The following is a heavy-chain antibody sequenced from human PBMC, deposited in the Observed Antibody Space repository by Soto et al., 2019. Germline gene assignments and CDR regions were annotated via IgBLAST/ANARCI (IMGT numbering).Heavy chain of an antibody. Sequence: SVKVSCKASGGTFSSYTISWVRQAPGQGLEWMGRIIPILGIANYAQKFQGRVTITADKSTSTAYMELSSLRSEDTAVYYCAIDKGGWQWLVANAFDIWGQGTMVTVSS. J-gene: IGHJ3*02. CDR2: IIPILGIA. CDR3: AIDKGGWQWLVANAFDI. V-gene: IGHV1-69*04. D-gene: IGHD6-19*01. CDR1: GGTFSSYT.